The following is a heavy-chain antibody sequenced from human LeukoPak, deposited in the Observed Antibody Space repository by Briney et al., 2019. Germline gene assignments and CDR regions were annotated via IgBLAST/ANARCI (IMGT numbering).Heavy chain of an antibody. CDR3: AKDRGLYSGVFAHDV. V-gene: IGHV3-23*01. D-gene: IGHD5-12*01. J-gene: IGHJ3*01. Sequence: GGSLRLSCAASGFTFGDYAMTWVRQAPGEGLEWVSSISSRNGNTFHSDSVKGRFTISRDDSKNTLYLQMNTLRAEDTAIYYCAKDRGLYSGVFAHDVWGQGTLVTVSS. CDR1: GFTFGDYA. CDR2: ISSRNGNT.